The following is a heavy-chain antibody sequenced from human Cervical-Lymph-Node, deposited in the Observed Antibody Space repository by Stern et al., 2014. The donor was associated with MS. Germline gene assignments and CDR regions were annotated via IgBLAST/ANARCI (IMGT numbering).Heavy chain of an antibody. J-gene: IGHJ5*02. D-gene: IGHD3-10*01. V-gene: IGHV1-69*01. CDR1: GG. Sequence: QVQLVQSGAEVKKPGSSVKLSCKSSGGISCVRQAPGQGLAWMGGFIPFVGTPNYAQKFQGRVTIIADASANTTYLLLSRLTSADAAVYYCARGSGDNWFGPWGQGTLVTVSS. CDR3: ARGSGDNWFGP. CDR2: FIPFVGTP.